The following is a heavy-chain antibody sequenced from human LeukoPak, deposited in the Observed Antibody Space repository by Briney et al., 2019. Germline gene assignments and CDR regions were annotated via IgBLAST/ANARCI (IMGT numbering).Heavy chain of an antibody. CDR3: ATLGRDYDSSGYSFRFDY. D-gene: IGHD3-22*01. Sequence: SVKVSRKASGGTFSSYAISWVRQAPGQGLEWMGRIIPILGIANYAQKFQGRVTITADKSTSTAYMELSSLRSEDTAVYYCATLGRDYDSSGYSFRFDYWGQGTLVTVSS. CDR2: IIPILGIA. CDR1: GGTFSSYA. V-gene: IGHV1-69*04. J-gene: IGHJ4*02.